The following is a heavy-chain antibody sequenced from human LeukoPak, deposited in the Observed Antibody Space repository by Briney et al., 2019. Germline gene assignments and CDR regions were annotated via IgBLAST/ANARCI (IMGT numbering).Heavy chain of an antibody. Sequence: GGSLRLSCAASGFTFSRYAMSWVRQAPGKGLEWVSAISGSGGSTYYADSVKGRFTISRDNSKNTLYLQMNSLRAEDTAVYYCARDLVHYYDFWSGYEYYFDYWGQGTLVTVSS. J-gene: IGHJ4*02. CDR3: ARDLVHYYDFWSGYEYYFDY. CDR2: ISGSGGST. CDR1: GFTFSRYA. D-gene: IGHD3-3*01. V-gene: IGHV3-23*01.